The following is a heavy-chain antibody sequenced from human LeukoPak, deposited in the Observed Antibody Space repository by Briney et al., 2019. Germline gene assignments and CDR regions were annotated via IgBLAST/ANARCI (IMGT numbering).Heavy chain of an antibody. D-gene: IGHD3-3*01. CDR3: AVQPVLRFRDY. CDR1: GGSFSGYY. J-gene: IGHJ4*02. CDR2: INHSGST. Sequence: KPSETLSLTCAVYGGSFSGYYWSWIRQPPGKGLEWIGEINHSGSTNYNPSLKSRVTISVDTSKNQFSLKLSSVTAADTAVYYCAVQPVLRFRDYWGQGTLVTVSS. V-gene: IGHV4-34*01.